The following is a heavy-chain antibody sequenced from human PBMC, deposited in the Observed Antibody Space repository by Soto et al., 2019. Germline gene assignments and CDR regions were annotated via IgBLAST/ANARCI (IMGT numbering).Heavy chain of an antibody. Sequence: SETLSLTCTVSGGSISSGGYYWSWIRQQTGTGLEWIGYIYYSGSTYYNPSLKSRVTISVDTSKNQFSLKLSSVTAADAAVYYCARDSGNSFPYYYYYGMDVWGQGTTVTVSS. D-gene: IGHD4-4*01. CDR3: ARDSGNSFPYYYYYGMDV. CDR1: GGSISSGGYY. V-gene: IGHV4-31*03. CDR2: IYYSGST. J-gene: IGHJ6*02.